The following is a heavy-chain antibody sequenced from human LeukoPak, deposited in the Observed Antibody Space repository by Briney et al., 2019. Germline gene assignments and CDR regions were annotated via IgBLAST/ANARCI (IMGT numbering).Heavy chain of an antibody. V-gene: IGHV3-7*01. Sequence: PGVSLTLSGAGSRFTSCNLRMSWLRHAPGQELVGLANIKQAESERFYVDSVKDRFIISRENAENSVYLQVNSLRDEDTAVYYCARGRFNYGWGMDVWGQGTTVIVSS. CDR2: IKQAESER. CDR1: RFTSCNLR. J-gene: IGHJ6*02. D-gene: IGHD5-18*01. CDR3: ARGRFNYGWGMDV.